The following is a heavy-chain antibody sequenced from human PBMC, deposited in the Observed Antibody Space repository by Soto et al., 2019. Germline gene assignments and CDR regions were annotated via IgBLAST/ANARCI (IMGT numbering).Heavy chain of an antibody. CDR2: ISYDGSNK. CDR1: GFTFSSYA. J-gene: IGHJ4*02. Sequence: GGSLRLSCAASGFTFSSYAMHWVRQAPGKGLEWVAVISYDGSNKYYADSVKGRFTISRDNSKNTLYLQMNSLRAEDTAVYYCARDGQIYDFWSGSHFDYWGQGTLVTVSS. CDR3: ARDGQIYDFWSGSHFDY. D-gene: IGHD3-3*01. V-gene: IGHV3-30-3*01.